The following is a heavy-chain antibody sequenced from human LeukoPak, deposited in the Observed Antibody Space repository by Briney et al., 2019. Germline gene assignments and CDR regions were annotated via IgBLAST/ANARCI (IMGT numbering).Heavy chain of an antibody. V-gene: IGHV3-53*01. CDR1: GFTVSSNY. Sequence: GGSLRLSCAASGFTVSSNYVSWVRQAPGKGLEWVSVIYSGGSTYYADSVKGRFTISRDNSKNTLYLQMNSLRAEDTAVYYCARDRYYYDSSGYSDHDAFDIWGQGTMVTVSS. CDR3: ARDRYYYDSSGYSDHDAFDI. CDR2: IYSGGST. J-gene: IGHJ3*02. D-gene: IGHD3-22*01.